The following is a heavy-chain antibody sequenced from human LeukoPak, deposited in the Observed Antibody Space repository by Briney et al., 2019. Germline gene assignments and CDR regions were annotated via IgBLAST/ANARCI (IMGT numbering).Heavy chain of an antibody. CDR2: IKQGGSER. Sequence: GVSVRLSCAASGFTFSSYWMTWVRQAPGKGLEWVANIKQGGSERYYVDSVKGRFTISRDNAKNSLYLQMNSLRAEDTAVYYCARAKLGGTLFDIWGQGTMINVSS. V-gene: IGHV3-7*04. D-gene: IGHD7-27*01. CDR1: GFTFSSYW. CDR3: ARAKLGGTLFDI. J-gene: IGHJ3*02.